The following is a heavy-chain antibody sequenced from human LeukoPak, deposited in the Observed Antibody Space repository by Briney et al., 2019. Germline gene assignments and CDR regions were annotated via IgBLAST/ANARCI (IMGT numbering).Heavy chain of an antibody. CDR1: GGSFSGYY. CDR3: ARGVYYYDSTED. Sequence: SETLSLTCAVYGGSFSGYYWSWIRQPPGKGLEWIGEINHSGSTNYNPSLKSRVTISVDTSKNQFSLKLSSVTAADTAVYYCARGVYYYDSTEDWGQGILVTVSS. CDR2: INHSGST. V-gene: IGHV4-34*01. D-gene: IGHD3-22*01. J-gene: IGHJ4*02.